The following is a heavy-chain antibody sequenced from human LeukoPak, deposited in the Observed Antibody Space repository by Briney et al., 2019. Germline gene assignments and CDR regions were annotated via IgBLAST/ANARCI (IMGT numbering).Heavy chain of an antibody. V-gene: IGHV4-34*01. CDR1: GGSFSGYY. J-gene: IGHJ4*02. D-gene: IGHD5-12*01. CDR2: ISHSGST. Sequence: SETLSLTCAVYGGSFSGYYWSWIRQPPGKGQEWIGEISHSGSTNYNPSLKSRVTISVDTSKNQFSLKLSSVTAADTAVYYCARRGGYSGYDKVGFYYWGQGTLVTVSS. CDR3: ARRGGYSGYDKVGFYY.